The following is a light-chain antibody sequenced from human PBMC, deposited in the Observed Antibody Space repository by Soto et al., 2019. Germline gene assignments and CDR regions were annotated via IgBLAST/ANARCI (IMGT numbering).Light chain of an antibody. CDR3: QKYDSLPLT. J-gene: IGKJ3*01. Sequence: EIVLTQSPATLSVSPGERVILSCRASQSVDISLAWYQQKPGQAPRLLIYGASTRATDMPGTFSGRGSGTEFTLTITSLRPEDIATYYCQKYDSLPLTFGPGTKVDIK. V-gene: IGKV3-15*01. CDR2: GAS. CDR1: QSVDIS.